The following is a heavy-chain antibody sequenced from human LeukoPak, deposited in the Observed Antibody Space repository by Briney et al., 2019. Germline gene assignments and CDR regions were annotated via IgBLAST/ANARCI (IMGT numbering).Heavy chain of an antibody. CDR2: IRYDGSNE. CDR3: ARGYTSSAMAEMGY. D-gene: IGHD5-18*01. Sequence: GGSLRLSCAASGFTFSSYGMHWVRQAPGKGLEWVSFIRYDGSNEYYADSVRGRFTISRDNSKNTLYLQMNSLRAEDTAVYYCARGYTSSAMAEMGYWGQGTLVTVSS. J-gene: IGHJ4*02. CDR1: GFTFSSYG. V-gene: IGHV3-30*02.